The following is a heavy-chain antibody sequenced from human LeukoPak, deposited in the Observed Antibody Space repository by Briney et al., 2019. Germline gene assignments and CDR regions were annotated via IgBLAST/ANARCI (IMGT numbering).Heavy chain of an antibody. Sequence: GGSLRLSCAASGFTFSDYYMSWVRQAPGKGLGWVSYISGSSDAIYYADSVKGRFTISRDNAKNSLYLQMNSLRDEDTAVYYCARYFGDPQGMDVWGQGTTVTVSS. CDR1: GFTFSDYY. J-gene: IGHJ6*02. CDR2: ISGSSDAI. V-gene: IGHV3-11*04. CDR3: ARYFGDPQGMDV. D-gene: IGHD3-10*01.